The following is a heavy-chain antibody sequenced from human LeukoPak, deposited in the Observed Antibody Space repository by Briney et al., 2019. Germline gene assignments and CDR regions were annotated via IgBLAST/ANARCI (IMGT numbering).Heavy chain of an antibody. D-gene: IGHD2-21*02. CDR1: GGSFSGYY. CDR2: INHSGST. Sequence: SETLSLTCAVYGGSFSGYYWSWIRQPPGKGLEWIGEINHSGSTNYNPSLKSRVTISVDTSKNQFSLKLSSVAAADTAVYYCARGMAYCGGDCYPEYYFDYWGQGTLVTVSS. V-gene: IGHV4-34*01. CDR3: ARGMAYCGGDCYPEYYFDY. J-gene: IGHJ4*02.